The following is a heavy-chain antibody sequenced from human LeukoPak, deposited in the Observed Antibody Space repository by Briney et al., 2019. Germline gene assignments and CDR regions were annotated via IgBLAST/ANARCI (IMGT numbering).Heavy chain of an antibody. D-gene: IGHD2-8*02. CDR2: INTNTGNP. J-gene: IGHJ4*02. V-gene: IGHV7-4-1*02. CDR3: AREPYCTGGMCPAY. Sequence: GASVKVSCKASGYAFTNYAMNWLRQAPGQGLEWMGWINTNTGNPTYAQGFAGRFVFSLDTSVSTAYLQISSLKAEDSAVYYCAREPYCTGGMCPAYWGQRTLVTVSS. CDR1: GYAFTNYA.